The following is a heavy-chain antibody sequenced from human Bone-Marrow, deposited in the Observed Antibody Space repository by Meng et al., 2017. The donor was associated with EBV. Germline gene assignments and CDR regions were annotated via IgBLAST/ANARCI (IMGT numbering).Heavy chain of an antibody. CDR2: IKSKTDGGTT. Sequence: EVQMVESGGGLVKPGGSLRLSCVASGSTFSDASGFTFSDAWMSWVRQAPGKGLEWVGRIKSKTDGGTTDYAPPVKGRFTISRDDSKNTLYLQMNSLKTEDTAVYYCKVDGYYNPSDYWGQGTLVTVS. V-gene: IGHV3-15*01. J-gene: IGHJ4*02. CDR1: GFTFSDAW. D-gene: IGHD3-9*01. CDR3: KVDGYYNPSDY.